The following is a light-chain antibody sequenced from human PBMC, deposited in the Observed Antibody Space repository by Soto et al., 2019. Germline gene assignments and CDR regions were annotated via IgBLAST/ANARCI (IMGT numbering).Light chain of an antibody. CDR1: QSVSSN. CDR3: QQYNNWPPLT. V-gene: IGKV3-15*01. CDR2: GAS. J-gene: IGKJ5*01. Sequence: EIVMTQSPATLSVSPGERATLSCRASQSVSSNLAWYQQKPGQAPGLLIYGASTRATGIPARFSGSGSGIEFTLTISSLQSEDFAVYYCQQYNNWPPLTFGQGTRLEIK.